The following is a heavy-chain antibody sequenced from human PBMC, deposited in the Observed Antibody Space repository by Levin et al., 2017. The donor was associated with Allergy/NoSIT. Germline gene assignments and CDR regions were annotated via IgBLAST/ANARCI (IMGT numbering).Heavy chain of an antibody. CDR1: GGSFISSY. CDR3: AGAFASAGTDSLYFYYYGVDV. CDR2: INHSGTT. D-gene: IGHD6-13*01. V-gene: IGHV4-34*01. Sequence: SETLSLTCGVYGGSFISSYWSWIRQPPGKGLEWIGEINHSGTTKYNPSLKSRVTISVDTSERQISLRLSSVTAADTAVYYCAGAFASAGTDSLYFYYYGVDVWGQGTTVTVSS. J-gene: IGHJ6*02.